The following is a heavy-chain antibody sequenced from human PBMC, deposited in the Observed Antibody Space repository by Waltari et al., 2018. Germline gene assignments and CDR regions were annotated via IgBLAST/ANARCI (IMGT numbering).Heavy chain of an antibody. Sequence: EVQLVESGGGLVKPGGSLRLSCAASGFTFSNAWMSWVRQAPGKGLEWVGRIKSKTDGGTTYYASTVKGRFTSSRADSKNTPYLQMNSMTTADTGVYYCTTRRNYDFWSGHRGEGYWVQGTLVTVSS. J-gene: IGHJ4*02. CDR1: GFTFSNAW. V-gene: IGHV3-15*01. CDR3: TTRRNYDFWSGHRGEGY. D-gene: IGHD3-3*01. CDR2: IKSKTDGGTT.